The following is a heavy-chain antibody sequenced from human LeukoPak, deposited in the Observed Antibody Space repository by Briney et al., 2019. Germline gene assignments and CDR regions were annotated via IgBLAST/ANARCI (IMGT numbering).Heavy chain of an antibody. V-gene: IGHV3-30*18. D-gene: IGHD6-19*01. CDR1: GFTFSSYG. J-gene: IGHJ1*01. Sequence: GGSLRLSCAASGFTFSSYGMHWVRQAPGKGLEWVAVISSDVGNKYYADSVKGRFIISRDNSNNTLYLQMNSLRAEDTAVYYCAKPTGTYTTGWGYFHHWGQGTLVTVSS. CDR3: AKPTGTYTTGWGYFHH. CDR2: ISSDVGNK.